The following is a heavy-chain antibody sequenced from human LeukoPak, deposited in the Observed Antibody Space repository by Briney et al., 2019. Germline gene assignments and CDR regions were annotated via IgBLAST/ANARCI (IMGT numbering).Heavy chain of an antibody. V-gene: IGHV1-46*01. Sequence: ASVKVSCRASGYTFTSYYTHWVRQAPGQGLEWMGIINPSGGSTSYAQKFQGRVTMTRDTSTSTVYMELSSLRSEDTAVYYCASPIVGATPDAFDIWGQGTMVTVSS. CDR3: ASPIVGATPDAFDI. CDR1: GYTFTSYY. J-gene: IGHJ3*02. CDR2: INPSGGST. D-gene: IGHD1-26*01.